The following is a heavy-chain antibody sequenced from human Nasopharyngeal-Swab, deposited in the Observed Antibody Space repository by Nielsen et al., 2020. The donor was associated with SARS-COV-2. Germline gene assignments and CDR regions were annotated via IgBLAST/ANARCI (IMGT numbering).Heavy chain of an antibody. CDR2: ILVNRYT. CDR3: ARLDPFGSEDK. Sequence: SDTLSLTCTVSGGSITSSRHRWGWIRQPPGKGLEWIGQILVNRYTEYHPSVRGRITVYADTSENSFSLRLSSVTAADTAVYYCARLDPFGSEDKWGQGTLVTVSS. CDR1: GGSITSSRHR. D-gene: IGHD3-3*01. J-gene: IGHJ4*02. V-gene: IGHV4-39*02.